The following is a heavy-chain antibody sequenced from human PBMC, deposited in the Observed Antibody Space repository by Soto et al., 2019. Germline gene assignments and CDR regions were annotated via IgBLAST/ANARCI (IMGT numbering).Heavy chain of an antibody. CDR3: ARVRSYLYSSRCYRGGKAFGI. Sequence: SETLSLTCTVSGGSISSYYWSWIRQPAGKGLEWIGRIYTSGSTNYNPSLKSRVTMSVDTSKNQFSLKLSSVTAADTAVYYCARVRSYLYSSRCYRGGKAFGIWGQGTMVTVSS. V-gene: IGHV4-4*07. J-gene: IGHJ3*02. CDR2: IYTSGST. D-gene: IGHD3-16*02. CDR1: GGSISSYY.